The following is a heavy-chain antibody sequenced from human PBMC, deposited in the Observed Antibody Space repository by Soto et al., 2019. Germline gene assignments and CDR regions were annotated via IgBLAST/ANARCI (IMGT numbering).Heavy chain of an antibody. CDR2: INPNSGGT. V-gene: IGHV1-2*04. D-gene: IGHD2-8*02. J-gene: IGHJ3*02. CDR3: ARDSAGGGRGEDAFDI. Sequence: ASVKVSCKAAGYTFTGYYMHWVRQAPGQGLEWMGWINPNSGGTNYAQKFQGWVTMTRDTSISTAYMELSRLRSDDTAVYYCARDSAGGGRGEDAFDIWGQGTMVTVSS. CDR1: GYTFTGYY.